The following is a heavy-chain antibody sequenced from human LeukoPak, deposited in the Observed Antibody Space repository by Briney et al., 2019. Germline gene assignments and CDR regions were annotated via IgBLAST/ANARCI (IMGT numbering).Heavy chain of an antibody. J-gene: IGHJ6*04. CDR3: AELGITMIGGV. CDR2: ISSSGSTI. D-gene: IGHD3-10*02. CDR1: GFSFSAYG. Sequence: PGGSLRLSCVASGFSFSAYGIHWVRQAPGKGLEWVSYISSSGSTIYYADSVKGRFTISRDNAKNSLYLQMNSLRAEDTAVYYCAELGITMIGGVWGKGTTVTISS. V-gene: IGHV3-48*04.